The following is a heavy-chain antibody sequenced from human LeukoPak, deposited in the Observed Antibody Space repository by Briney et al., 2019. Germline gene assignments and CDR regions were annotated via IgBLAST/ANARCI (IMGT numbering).Heavy chain of an antibody. Sequence: GGSLRLSCAASGFTFSSYGMHWVRQTPGKGLVWDSRINIDGSSTSYADSVKGRFTISRDNAKNTLYLQMSSLRAEDTAVYYCASRDYGGNYYYMDVWGKGTTVTVSS. D-gene: IGHD4-23*01. V-gene: IGHV3-74*01. CDR2: INIDGSST. J-gene: IGHJ6*03. CDR1: GFTFSSYG. CDR3: ASRDYGGNYYYMDV.